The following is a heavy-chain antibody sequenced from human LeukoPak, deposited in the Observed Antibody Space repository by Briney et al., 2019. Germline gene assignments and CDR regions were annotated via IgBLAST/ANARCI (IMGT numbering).Heavy chain of an antibody. V-gene: IGHV4-34*01. CDR3: ARGAYFDRLLYRNYFDY. Sequence: SETLSLTCAVYGGSFSGYYWSWIRQPPGKGLEWIGEINHSGSTNYNPSLKSRVTISVDTSKNQFSLKLSSVTAADTAVYYCARGAYFDRLLYRNYFDYWGQGTLVTVSS. J-gene: IGHJ4*02. CDR2: INHSGST. CDR1: GGSFSGYY. D-gene: IGHD3-9*01.